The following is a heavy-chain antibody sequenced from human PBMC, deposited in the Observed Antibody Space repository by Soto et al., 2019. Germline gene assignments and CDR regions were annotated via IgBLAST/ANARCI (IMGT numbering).Heavy chain of an antibody. J-gene: IGHJ4*02. D-gene: IGHD5-18*01. CDR3: ARAIETAMDPCDY. V-gene: IGHV3-30-3*01. CDR2: ISGDGSVK. CDR1: GFSFTTYA. Sequence: AGGSLRLSCAASGFSFTTYAMHWVRQAPGKGLEWVAVISGDGSVKYYADSVKGRFTISRDNSKNTFYLQMNSLRGDDTALYYCARAIETAMDPCDYWGQGALVTVSS.